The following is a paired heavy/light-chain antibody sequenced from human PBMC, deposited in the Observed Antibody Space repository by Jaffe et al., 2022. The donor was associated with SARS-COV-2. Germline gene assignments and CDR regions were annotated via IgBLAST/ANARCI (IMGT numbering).Light chain of an antibody. J-gene: IGLJ3*02. CDR3: QSADSSVTYRWV. V-gene: IGLV3-25*03. CDR1: ALPKQY. Sequence: SYELTQPPSVSVSPGQTARITCSGDALPKQYAYWYQQKPGQAPVLVIYKDSERPSGIPERFSGSSSGTTVTLTISGVQAEDEADYYCQSADSSVTYRWVFGGGTKLTVL. CDR2: KDS.
Heavy chain of an antibody. CDR3: AKGELVVPAATHDYFYGMDV. Sequence: QVQLVESGGGVVQPGRSLRLSCAASGFTFSTYGMHWVRQASGKGLEWVAVISYDGTNEYYADSVKGRFTISRDNSKNTVYLQMNSLRAEDTAVYYCAKGELVVPAATHDYFYGMDVWGQGTTVTVSS. CDR2: ISYDGTNE. J-gene: IGHJ6*02. CDR1: GFTFSTYG. D-gene: IGHD2-2*01. V-gene: IGHV3-30*18.